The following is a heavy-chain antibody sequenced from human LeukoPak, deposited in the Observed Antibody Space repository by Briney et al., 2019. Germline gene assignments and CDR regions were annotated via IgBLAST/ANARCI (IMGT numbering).Heavy chain of an antibody. J-gene: IGHJ4*02. CDR2: IDPNTGGT. D-gene: IGHD1-1*01. Sequence: ASVKVSCKTSGYIFTGYYIHWVRQAPGQGLERMGWIDPNTGGTVYAQRFQGRVTMTRDTSISTAYMELSSLGSDDTAVYYCAKKGRVTGTTVDCWGQGTLVTVSS. CDR1: GYIFTGYY. V-gene: IGHV1-2*02. CDR3: AKKGRVTGTTVDC.